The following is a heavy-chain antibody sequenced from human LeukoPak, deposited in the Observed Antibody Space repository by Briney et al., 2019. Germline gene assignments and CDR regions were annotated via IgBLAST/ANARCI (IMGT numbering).Heavy chain of an antibody. CDR3: ARDRIAAKSDVFDI. V-gene: IGHV4-34*01. Sequence: SETLSLTCAVYGGSFSGYYWSWIRQPPGKGLEWIGEINHSGSTNYNPSLKSRVTISVDKSKNQFSLKLSSVTAADTAVYYCARDRIAAKSDVFDIWGQGTMVTVSS. CDR2: INHSGST. J-gene: IGHJ3*02. CDR1: GGSFSGYY. D-gene: IGHD6-6*01.